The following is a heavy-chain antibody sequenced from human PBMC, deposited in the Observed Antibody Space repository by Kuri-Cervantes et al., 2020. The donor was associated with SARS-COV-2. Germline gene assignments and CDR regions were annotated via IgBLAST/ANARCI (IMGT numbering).Heavy chain of an antibody. D-gene: IGHD4-23*01. CDR2: INPNSGGT. J-gene: IGHJ6*02. V-gene: IGHV1-2*04. CDR3: ARDYGGNSWGPYYYYYGMDV. Sequence: ASVKVSCKASGYTFTGYYMHWVRQAPGQGLEWMGWINPNSGGTNYAQKFQGWVTMTRGTSISTAYMELSRLRSDDTAVYYCARDYGGNSWGPYYYYYGMDVWGQGTMVTVSS. CDR1: GYTFTGYY.